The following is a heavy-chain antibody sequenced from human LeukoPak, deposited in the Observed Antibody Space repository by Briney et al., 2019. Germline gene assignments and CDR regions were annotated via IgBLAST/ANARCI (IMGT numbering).Heavy chain of an antibody. D-gene: IGHD4-17*01. J-gene: IGHJ4*02. CDR2: ISYDGSNK. V-gene: IGHV3-30*03. CDR3: ARDTIRGDYAGFVGY. Sequence: GGSLRLSCAASGFTFSSYSMNWVRQAPGKGLEWVAVISYDGSNKYYADSVKGRFTISRDNSKNTLYLQMNSLRAEDTAVYYCARDTIRGDYAGFVGYWGQGALVTVSS. CDR1: GFTFSSYS.